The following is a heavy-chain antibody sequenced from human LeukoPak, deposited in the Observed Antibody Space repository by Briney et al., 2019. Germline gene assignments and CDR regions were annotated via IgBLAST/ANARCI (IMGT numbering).Heavy chain of an antibody. CDR2: IWYDGSNK. CDR3: ASYVLGDAFDI. CDR1: GFTFSCYG. V-gene: IGHV3-33*01. J-gene: IGHJ3*02. D-gene: IGHD3-3*02. Sequence: PGRSLRLSCAASGFTFSCYGMHGVRQAPGKGLEWVAVIWYDGSNKYYADSVKGRFTISRDNSKNTLYLQMNSLGAEDTAVYYCASYVLGDAFDIWGQGTMVTVSS.